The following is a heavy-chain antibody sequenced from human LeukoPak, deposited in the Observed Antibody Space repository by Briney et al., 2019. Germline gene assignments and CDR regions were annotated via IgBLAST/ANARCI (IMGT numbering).Heavy chain of an antibody. Sequence: GGSLRLSCAASGFTSSDYYMDRVRQAPGKGLEWVGRTRNKGRNYSTEYAASVKGRFTISRDDSKNSLYLQMNSLRTKDKALYFCARVTPSYWYFDLWGRGTLVTVSS. CDR1: GFTSSDYY. CDR2: TRNKGRNYST. J-gene: IGHJ2*01. CDR3: ARVTPSYWYFDL. V-gene: IGHV3-72*01.